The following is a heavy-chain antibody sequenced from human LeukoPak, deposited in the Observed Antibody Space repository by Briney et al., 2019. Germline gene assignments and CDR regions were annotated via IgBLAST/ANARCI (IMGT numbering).Heavy chain of an antibody. CDR3: ARAHYDSSGYYFDY. V-gene: IGHV4-39*06. CDR1: GGSISSSVYY. D-gene: IGHD3-22*01. J-gene: IGHJ4*02. CDR2: IYYSGST. Sequence: SETLSLTCTVSGGSISSSVYYWGWVRQPPGKGLERIGSIYYSGSTYYSPSLKSRVTISVDTSKNQFTLKLSSMTAADTAVYYCARAHYDSSGYYFDYWGQGTLVTVSS.